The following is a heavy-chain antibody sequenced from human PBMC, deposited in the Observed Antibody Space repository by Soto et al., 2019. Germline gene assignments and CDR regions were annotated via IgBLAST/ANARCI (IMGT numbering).Heavy chain of an antibody. V-gene: IGHV3-30*18. CDR2: ISYDGSNK. J-gene: IGHJ4*02. D-gene: IGHD1-26*01. CDR1: GFTFSSYG. CDR3: AKASKGGSYSWDFDY. Sequence: GGSLRLSCAASGFTFSSYGMHWVRQAPGKGLEWVAVISYDGSNKYYADSVKGRFTISRDNSKNTLYLQMNSLRAEDTAVYYCAKASKGGSYSWDFDYWGQGTPVTVSS.